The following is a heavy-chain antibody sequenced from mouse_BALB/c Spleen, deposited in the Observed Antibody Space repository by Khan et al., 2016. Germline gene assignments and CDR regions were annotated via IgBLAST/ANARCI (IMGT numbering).Heavy chain of an antibody. V-gene: IGHV10-1*02. D-gene: IGHD1-1*01. Sequence: EVQLQESGGGLVQPKGSLKLSCAASGFTFNTYDMNWVRQAPGKGLEWVARIRSKSNNYATYYADSVKDRFTISRNDSQSMLYLQMNNLKTEDTAMYYGGRRYYGSSWYFDVWGSGTTVTLSS. CDR3: GRRYYGSSWYFDV. CDR2: IRSKSNNYAT. CDR1: GFTFNTYD. J-gene: IGHJ1*01.